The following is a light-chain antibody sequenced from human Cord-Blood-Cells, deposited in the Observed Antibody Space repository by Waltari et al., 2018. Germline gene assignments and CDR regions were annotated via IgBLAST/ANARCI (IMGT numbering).Light chain of an antibody. Sequence: QSVLTQPPSASGTHGQRVTISCSASSSNIGRNTVNWYQQLPGTAPKLLIYSNNQRPSGVPDRFSGSKSGTSASLAISGLQSEDEADYYCAAWDDSLNGYVFGTGTKVTVL. V-gene: IGLV1-44*01. J-gene: IGLJ1*01. CDR1: SSNIGRNT. CDR3: AAWDDSLNGYV. CDR2: SNN.